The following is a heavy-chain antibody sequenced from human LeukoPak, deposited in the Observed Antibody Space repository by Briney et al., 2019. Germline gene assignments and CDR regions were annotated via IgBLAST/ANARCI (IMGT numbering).Heavy chain of an antibody. J-gene: IGHJ4*02. CDR1: GFTFDDYA. V-gene: IGHV3-9*01. D-gene: IGHD6-19*01. CDR2: ISWNSGSI. CDR3: ASRSSGWRDFDY. Sequence: GGSLRLSCAASGFTFDDYAMHWVRQAPGKGLEWVSGISWNSGSIGYADSVKGRFTISRDNAKNSLYLQMNSLRAEDTAVYYCASRSSGWRDFDYWGQGTLVTVSS.